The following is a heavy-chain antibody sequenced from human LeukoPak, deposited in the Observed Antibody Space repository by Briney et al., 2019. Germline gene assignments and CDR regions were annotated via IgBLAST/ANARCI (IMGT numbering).Heavy chain of an antibody. CDR1: GYTFTSYG. D-gene: IGHD5-12*01. CDR2: IYPSDSDT. CDR3: ATIGYSGYTSGN. Sequence: GASVKVSCTASGYTFTSYGISWVRQMPGKGLEWMGIIYPSDSDTRYSPSFQDQVTISADKSINTAYLQWSSLKASDTAMYYCATIGYSGYTSGNWGQGTLVTVSS. J-gene: IGHJ4*02. V-gene: IGHV5-51*03.